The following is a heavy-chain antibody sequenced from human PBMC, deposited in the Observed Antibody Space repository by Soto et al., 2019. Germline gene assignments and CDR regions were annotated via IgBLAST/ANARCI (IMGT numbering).Heavy chain of an antibody. V-gene: IGHV1-18*04. CDR1: GYTFSRYG. J-gene: IGHJ4*02. Sequence: ASVKVSCKASGYTFSRYGISWVRQAPGQGLEWMGWIRVYNGNTKYAQKVQDRVTMTTGTSTSTAYMELRSLRSDDTAVYYCARKEDYGDYVDYWGQGTLVTVSS. CDR2: IRVYNGNT. CDR3: ARKEDYGDYVDY. D-gene: IGHD4-17*01.